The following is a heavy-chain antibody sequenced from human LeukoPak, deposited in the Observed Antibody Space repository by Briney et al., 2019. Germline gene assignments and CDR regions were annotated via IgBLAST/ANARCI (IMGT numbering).Heavy chain of an antibody. CDR2: ISAYNGNT. Sequence: GASVKLSCKASGYTFTSYGISWVRQAPGQGLEWMGWISAYNGNTNYAQKLQGRVTMTTDTSTSTAYMELRSLRSDDTAVYYCARSRTRGLYCSSTSCYNPCDAFDIWGQGTMVTVSS. J-gene: IGHJ3*02. CDR3: ARSRTRGLYCSSTSCYNPCDAFDI. CDR1: GYTFTSYG. D-gene: IGHD2-2*02. V-gene: IGHV1-18*01.